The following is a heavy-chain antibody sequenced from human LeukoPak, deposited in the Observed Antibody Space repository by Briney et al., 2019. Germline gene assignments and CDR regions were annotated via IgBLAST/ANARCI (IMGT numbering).Heavy chain of an antibody. CDR3: ARESLAPHHVVTARTYPDAFDI. V-gene: IGHV1-69*13. CDR1: GGTFSSYA. Sequence: ASVKVSCKASGGTFSSYAISWVRQAPGQGLEWMGGIIPIFGTANYAQKFQGRVTITADESTSTAYMELSSLRSEDTAVYYCARESLAPHHVVTARTYPDAFDIWGQGTMVTVSS. J-gene: IGHJ3*02. D-gene: IGHD2-21*02. CDR2: IIPIFGTA.